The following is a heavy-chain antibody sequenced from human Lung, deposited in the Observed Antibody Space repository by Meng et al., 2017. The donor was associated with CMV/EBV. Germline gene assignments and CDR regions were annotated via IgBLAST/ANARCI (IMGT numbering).Heavy chain of an antibody. CDR2: IYPGDFDA. Sequence: GGSLRLSCKGSGYRFTNYWIGWVRQMPGKGLEWMGIIYPGDFDARYSPSFQGQVTISADKSITTAYLQWNSLRASDTGTYYCARAYNGYGYFDYWGQGTLVTFSS. CDR1: GYRFTNYW. V-gene: IGHV5-51*01. CDR3: ARAYNGYGYFDY. D-gene: IGHD5-12*01. J-gene: IGHJ4*02.